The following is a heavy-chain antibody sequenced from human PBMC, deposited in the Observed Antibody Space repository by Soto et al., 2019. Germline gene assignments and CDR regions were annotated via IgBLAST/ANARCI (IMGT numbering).Heavy chain of an antibody. Sequence: PSETLSLTCAVYGGSFSGYYWSWIRQPPGKGLEWIGDIYYSGSTNYNPSLKSRVTISVDTSKNQFSLKLSSVTAADTAVDYCASKPGYYGMDVWGQGTTVTVSS. CDR1: GGSFSGYY. CDR2: IYYSGST. V-gene: IGHV4-34*01. CDR3: ASKPGYYGMDV. J-gene: IGHJ6*02.